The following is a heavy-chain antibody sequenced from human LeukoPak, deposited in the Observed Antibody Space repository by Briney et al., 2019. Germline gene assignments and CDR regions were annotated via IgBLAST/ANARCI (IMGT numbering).Heavy chain of an antibody. CDR1: GFTFNSYA. D-gene: IGHD1-26*01. V-gene: IGHV3-30*04. CDR3: ATVSGSYTNPGYFGY. CDR2: ISYDGSNK. Sequence: GGSLRLSCAASGFTFNSYAMHWVRQAPGKGLEWVAVISYDGSNKYYADSVKGRFTISRDNSKNTLYLQMNSLRAEDTAVYYCATVSGSYTNPGYFGYWGQGTLVTVSS. J-gene: IGHJ4*02.